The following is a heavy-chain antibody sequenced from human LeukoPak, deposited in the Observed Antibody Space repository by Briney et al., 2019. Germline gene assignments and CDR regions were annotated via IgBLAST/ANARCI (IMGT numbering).Heavy chain of an antibody. D-gene: IGHD4-17*01. CDR1: GGSVSSGSYY. CDR2: IYYSGST. Sequence: PSETLSLTCTVSGGSVSSGSYYWSWIRQPPGKGLEWIGYIYYSGSTNYNPSLKSRVTISVDTSKNQFSLKRSSVTAADTAVYYCAREGLYGDYVWSLDYWGQGTLVTVSS. J-gene: IGHJ4*02. V-gene: IGHV4-61*01. CDR3: AREGLYGDYVWSLDY.